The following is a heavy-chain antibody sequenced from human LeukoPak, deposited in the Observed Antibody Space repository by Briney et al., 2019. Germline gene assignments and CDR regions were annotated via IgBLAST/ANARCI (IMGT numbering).Heavy chain of an antibody. D-gene: IGHD3-22*01. J-gene: IGHJ4*02. CDR1: GYTFTGHY. Sequence: ASVKVSCKTSGYTFTGHYMHWVRQAPGQGLEWMGWINPNSGGTNYAQKFQGRVTMTRDTSISTAYMELSRLRSDDTAVYYCARDRDDSSGYYRETLFDYWGQGTLVTVSS. CDR2: INPNSGGT. V-gene: IGHV1-2*02. CDR3: ARDRDDSSGYYRETLFDY.